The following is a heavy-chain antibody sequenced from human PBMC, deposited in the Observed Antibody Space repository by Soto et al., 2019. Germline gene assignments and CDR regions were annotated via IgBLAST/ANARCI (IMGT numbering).Heavy chain of an antibody. CDR2: IWYDGRNK. V-gene: IGHV3-33*01. CDR1: GFTFSSYG. J-gene: IGHJ4*02. CDR3: ARGSRSSLDF. Sequence: QVQLVESGGGVVQPGRSLRLSCAASGFTFSSYGMHWVRQAPGKGLEWVAVIWYDGRNKYYADSMKGRFTITRDDSKNTLYLLMNSLRPDDTAVYYCARGSRSSLDFWGQGTLVTVSS. D-gene: IGHD6-6*01.